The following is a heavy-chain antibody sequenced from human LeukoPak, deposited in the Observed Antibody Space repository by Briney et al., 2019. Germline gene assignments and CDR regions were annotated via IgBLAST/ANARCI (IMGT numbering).Heavy chain of an antibody. J-gene: IGHJ4*02. CDR2: ISTHNGNT. D-gene: IGHD1-26*01. CDR1: GYTFTTYS. Sequence: ASVKVSCKASGYTFTTYSISWVRQAPGQGLEWMGRISTHNGNTKYPQKLQDRVIMTTDTSTSTAYMELRSLTSDDTAVYYCARDPELRLFDYWGQGTLVTVSS. CDR3: ARDPELRLFDY. V-gene: IGHV1-18*01.